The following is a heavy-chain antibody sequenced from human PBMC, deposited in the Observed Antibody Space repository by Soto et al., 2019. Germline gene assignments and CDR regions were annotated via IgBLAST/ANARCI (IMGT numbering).Heavy chain of an antibody. D-gene: IGHD3-3*01. CDR2: ISSSSSYI. V-gene: IGHV3-21*01. CDR1: GFTFSSYS. CDR3: ARGRDFWGGYYRSFDY. J-gene: IGHJ4*02. Sequence: GGSLRLSCAASGFTFSSYSMNWVRQAPGKGLEWVSSISSSSSYIYYADSVKGRFTISRDNAKNLLYLQMNSLRAEDTAVYYCARGRDFWGGYYRSFDYWGQGTLVTVSS.